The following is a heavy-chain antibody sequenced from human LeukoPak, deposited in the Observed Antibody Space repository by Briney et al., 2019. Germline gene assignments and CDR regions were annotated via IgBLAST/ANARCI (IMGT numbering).Heavy chain of an antibody. CDR2: IYYSGST. Sequence: SETLSLTCTVSGGSISSYYWSWIRQPPGKGLEWIGYIYYSGSTNYNPSLKSRVTISVDTSKNQFSLKLSSVTAADTAVYYCARMHDIVVVPAAYPPYYFDYWGQGTLVTVSS. CDR1: GGSISSYY. J-gene: IGHJ4*02. CDR3: ARMHDIVVVPAAYPPYYFDY. D-gene: IGHD2-2*01. V-gene: IGHV4-59*12.